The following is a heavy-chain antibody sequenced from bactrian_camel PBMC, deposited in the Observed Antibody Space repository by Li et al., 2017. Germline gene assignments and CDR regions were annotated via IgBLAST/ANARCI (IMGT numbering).Heavy chain of an antibody. Sequence: HVQLVESGGGSVQAGGSLRLSCQYYGPALVANCIGWFRQAPGKEREGIAATETDGVTTYLDSVKDRFTISKDIPNNTLYLQMNGLKPEDTAVYFCAAKSDNSVFVLDSDEYNYWGQGTQVTVS. CDR2: TETDGVT. V-gene: IGHV3S55*01. J-gene: IGHJ4*01. D-gene: IGHD2*01. CDR3: AAKSDNSVFVLDSDEYNY. CDR1: GPALVANC.